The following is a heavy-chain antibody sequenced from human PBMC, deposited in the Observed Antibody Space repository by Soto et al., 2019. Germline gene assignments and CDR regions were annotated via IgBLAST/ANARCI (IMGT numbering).Heavy chain of an antibody. J-gene: IGHJ1*01. CDR2: ISFDASEK. CDR1: GFRFSGFG. V-gene: IGHV3-30*04. D-gene: IGHD5-12*01. CDR3: ARDLGGYVHLWDKSNY. Sequence: QVQLVESGGGVVQPGASLTLSCADSGFRFSGFGMHWVRQAPGKGLEWVAVISFDASEKFYVDSVKGRFSISRDDSHSKVFLQMNSLRREDTGAYYCARDLGGYVHLWDKSNYWGQGTLVNVS.